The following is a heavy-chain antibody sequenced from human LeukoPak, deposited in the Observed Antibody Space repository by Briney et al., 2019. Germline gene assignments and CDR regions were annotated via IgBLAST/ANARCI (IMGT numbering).Heavy chain of an antibody. CDR2: IYYSGST. J-gene: IGHJ4*02. V-gene: IGHV4-59*01. CDR1: GGSISSYY. CDR3: ARVHHYYDSSGHFDY. D-gene: IGHD3-22*01. Sequence: PSETLSLTCTVSGGSISSYYWSWIRQPPGKGLEWIGYIYYSGSTNYNPSLKSRVTISVDTSKNQFSLKLSSVTAADTAMYYCARVHHYYDSSGHFDYWGQGTLVTVSS.